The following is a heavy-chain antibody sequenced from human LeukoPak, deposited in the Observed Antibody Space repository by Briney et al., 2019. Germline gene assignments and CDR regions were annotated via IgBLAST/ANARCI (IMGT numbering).Heavy chain of an antibody. V-gene: IGHV3-74*01. J-gene: IGHJ4*02. CDR3: ARAVAGTVALDY. D-gene: IGHD6-19*01. Sequence: GGSLRLSCAASGFTFSSYWMHWVRQAPGKGLVWVSRINSDGSSTSYADSVKGRFTISRDNAKNTLYLQMNSLRAEDTAVYYCARAVAGTVALDYWGQGTLVNVSS. CDR2: INSDGSST. CDR1: GFTFSSYW.